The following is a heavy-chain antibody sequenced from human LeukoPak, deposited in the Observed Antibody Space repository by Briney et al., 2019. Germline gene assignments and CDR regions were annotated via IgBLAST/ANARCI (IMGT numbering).Heavy chain of an antibody. J-gene: IGHJ4*02. V-gene: IGHV4-59*11. Sequence: SETLSLTCTVSGGSISSHYWSWIRQPPGKGLEWIGYIYYSGSTNYNPSLKSRVTMSVDTSKNQFSLKLTSVTAADTAVYYCARQIAAAGTAGFDYWGQGTLVTVSS. CDR1: GGSISSHY. CDR2: IYYSGST. CDR3: ARQIAAAGTAGFDY. D-gene: IGHD6-13*01.